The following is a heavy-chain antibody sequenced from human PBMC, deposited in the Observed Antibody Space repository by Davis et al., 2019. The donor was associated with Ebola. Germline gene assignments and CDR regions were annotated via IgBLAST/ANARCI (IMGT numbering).Heavy chain of an antibody. CDR1: GFTVSSNY. CDR3: ARDPSYYYYYGMDV. V-gene: IGHV3-66*01. J-gene: IGHJ6*02. Sequence: GESLKISCAASGFTVSSNYMSWVRQAPGKGLEWVSVIYSGGSTYYADSVKGRFTISRDNSKNTLYLQMNSLRAEDTAVYYCARDPSYYYYYGMDVWGQGTTVTVSS. CDR2: IYSGGST.